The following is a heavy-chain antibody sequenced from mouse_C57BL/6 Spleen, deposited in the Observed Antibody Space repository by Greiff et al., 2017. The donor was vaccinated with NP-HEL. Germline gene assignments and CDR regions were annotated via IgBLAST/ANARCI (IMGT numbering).Heavy chain of an antibody. D-gene: IGHD1-1*01. CDR3: ARAYYGSSYGYFDV. CDR2: IFPGGGSS. J-gene: IGHJ1*03. V-gene: IGHV1-75*01. CDR1: GYTFTDYY. Sequence: QVQLKESGPGLVQPGASVKISCKASGYTFTDYYINWVSQRPGQGLEWIGWIFPGGGSSYYDEKFTGKATLTVATSSSTAYMLLSILTSEDSAVYFCARAYYGSSYGYFDVWGTGTTVTVSS.